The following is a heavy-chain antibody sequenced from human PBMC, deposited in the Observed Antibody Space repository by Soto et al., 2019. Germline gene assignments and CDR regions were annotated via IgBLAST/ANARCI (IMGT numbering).Heavy chain of an antibody. CDR3: ARGLLHKHYYYYYMDV. V-gene: IGHV3-33*01. J-gene: IGHJ6*03. CDR2: IWYDGSNK. Sequence: GGSLRLSCAASGFTFSSYGMHWVRQAPGKGLEWVAVIWYDGSNKYYADSVKGRFTISRDNSKNTLYLQMNSLRAEDTAVYYCARGLLHKHYYYYYMDVWGKGTTVTVSS. CDR1: GFTFSSYG.